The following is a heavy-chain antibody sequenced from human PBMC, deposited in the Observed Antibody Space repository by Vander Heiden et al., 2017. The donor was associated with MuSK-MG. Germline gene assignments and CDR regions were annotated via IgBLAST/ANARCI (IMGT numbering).Heavy chain of an antibody. D-gene: IGHD6-19*01. V-gene: IGHV3-15*01. CDR1: GFTFANAW. CDR2: IKSKTDGGRT. J-gene: IGHJ4*02. Sequence: EVQLVESGGGLVKTGGSLRLSCAAPGFTFANAWMNLVRQAPGKGLEWVGHIKSKTDGGRTDYAAPVKGRFTISRDDSKNTVSLQMDGLKTEDTAVYYCTTDVWGSRGSDFWGQGTLVIVSS. CDR3: TTDVWGSRGSDF.